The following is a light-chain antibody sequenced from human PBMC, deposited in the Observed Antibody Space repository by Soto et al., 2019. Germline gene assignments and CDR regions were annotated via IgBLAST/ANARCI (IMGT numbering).Light chain of an antibody. Sequence: QSALTQPASVSGSPGQSITISCTGTSSDVGGYNYVSWFQHHPGKAPKLIIFEVSNRPSGVSNRFSGSKSGNTASLTISGLQAEDGADYYCSSYTSSSTWVFGGGTKLTVL. CDR2: EVS. CDR1: SSDVGGYNY. J-gene: IGLJ3*02. V-gene: IGLV2-14*01. CDR3: SSYTSSSTWV.